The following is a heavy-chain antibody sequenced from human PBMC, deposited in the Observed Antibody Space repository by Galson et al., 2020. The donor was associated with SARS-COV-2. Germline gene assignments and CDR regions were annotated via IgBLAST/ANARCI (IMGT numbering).Heavy chain of an antibody. CDR2: LGSNFISHT. Sequence: LSLTCAASGFTFSSFAMSWVRQAPEKGLEWVSDLGSNFISHTYYADSVQGRFTISRDNSRNTLYLQMSSLRAEDAAVYYCVTGGAGSLFVSWGQGTPVTVSS. V-gene: IGHV3-23*05. CDR1: GFTFSSFA. CDR3: VTGGAGSLFVS. D-gene: IGHD2-15*01. J-gene: IGHJ4*02.